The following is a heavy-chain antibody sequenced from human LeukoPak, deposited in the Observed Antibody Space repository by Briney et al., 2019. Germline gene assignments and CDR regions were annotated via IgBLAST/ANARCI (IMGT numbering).Heavy chain of an antibody. D-gene: IGHD3-3*01. CDR3: ASTIPFIWSGYYGGGEYFDY. V-gene: IGHV4-39*01. CDR1: GVSISGSSYY. J-gene: IGHJ4*02. Sequence: PSETLSLTCTVSGVSISGSSYYWAWIRQPPGKGLEWIGSIYYGGSTYSNPSLKSRVTISVDTSKNQFSLKLSSVTAADTAVYYCASTIPFIWSGYYGGGEYFDYWGQGTLVTVSS. CDR2: IYYGGST.